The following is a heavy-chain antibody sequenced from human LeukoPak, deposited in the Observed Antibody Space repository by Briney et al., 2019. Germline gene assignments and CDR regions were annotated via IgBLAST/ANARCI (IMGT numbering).Heavy chain of an antibody. CDR1: GFTFSSYW. J-gene: IGHJ4*02. D-gene: IGHD1-1*01. CDR3: ASPVRTLAGFDY. CDR2: INSDGSST. Sequence: GGSLRLSCAASGFTFSSYWMHWVRQAPGKGLVWVSRINSDGSSTSYADSVKGRFTISRDNAKNTLYLQMNSLRAEDTAVYYCASPVRTLAGFDYWGQGTLVTVSS. V-gene: IGHV3-74*01.